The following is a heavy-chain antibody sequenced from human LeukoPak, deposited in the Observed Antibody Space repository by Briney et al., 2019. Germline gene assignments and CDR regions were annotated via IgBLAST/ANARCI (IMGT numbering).Heavy chain of an antibody. Sequence: GGSLRLSCAASGFTFSNAWMSWVRQAPGKGLEWVGRIKSKTDGGTTDYAAPVKGRFTISRDDSKNTLYLQMNSLRAEDTAVYYCAKAQFMADYYFDYWGQGTLVTVSS. CDR3: AKAQFMADYYFDY. CDR2: IKSKTDGGTT. V-gene: IGHV3-15*01. J-gene: IGHJ4*02. D-gene: IGHD5-24*01. CDR1: GFTFSNAW.